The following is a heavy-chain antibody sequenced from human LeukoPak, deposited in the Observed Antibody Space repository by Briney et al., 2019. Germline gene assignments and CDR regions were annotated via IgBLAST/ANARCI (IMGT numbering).Heavy chain of an antibody. Sequence: PGRSLRLSCAASGFTFSSYAMHWVRQAPGKGLEWVAVISYDGSNKYYADSVKGRFTISRDNSKNTLYLQMNSLRAEDTAVYYCASAEQQWLVGSSWGQGTLVTVSS. J-gene: IGHJ4*02. D-gene: IGHD6-19*01. V-gene: IGHV3-30-3*02. CDR3: ASAEQQWLVGSS. CDR2: ISYDGSNK. CDR1: GFTFSSYA.